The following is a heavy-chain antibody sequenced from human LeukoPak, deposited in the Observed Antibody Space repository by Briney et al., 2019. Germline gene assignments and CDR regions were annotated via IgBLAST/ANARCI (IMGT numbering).Heavy chain of an antibody. CDR3: ARTPKAPAAPLDWDFDY. J-gene: IGHJ4*02. V-gene: IGHV1-8*01. CDR1: GYTFTSYD. CDR2: MNPNSGNT. D-gene: IGHD2-2*01. Sequence: VKVSCKASGYTFTSYDINWVRQATGQGLEWMGWMNPNSGNTGYAQKFQGRVTMTRNTSISTAYMELRSLRSDDTAVYYCARTPKAPAAPLDWDFDYWGQGTLVTVSS.